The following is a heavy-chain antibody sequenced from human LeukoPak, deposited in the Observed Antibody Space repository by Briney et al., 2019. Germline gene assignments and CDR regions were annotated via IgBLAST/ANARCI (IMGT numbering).Heavy chain of an antibody. CDR1: GFTFDDYA. J-gene: IGHJ5*02. CDR2: ISWNSGSI. D-gene: IGHD6-13*01. V-gene: IGHV3-9*01. Sequence: GGSLRLSCAASGFTFDDYAMHWVRQAPGKGLEWVSGISWNSGSIGYADSVKGRFTISRGNAKNSLYLQMNSLRAEDTALYYCARRIAAAAFDPWGQGTLVTVSS. CDR3: ARRIAAAAFDP.